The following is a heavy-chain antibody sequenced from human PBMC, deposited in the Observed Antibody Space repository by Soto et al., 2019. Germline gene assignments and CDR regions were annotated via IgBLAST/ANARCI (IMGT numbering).Heavy chain of an antibody. CDR3: LCDCSSGGCVWGYGIDV. J-gene: IGHJ6*02. V-gene: IGHV4-4*07. Sequence: NPSETLSLTSTVCGDSIRISYGGWFRQPDEKGLGWIGRIYSRGSTDYNASLKSRVSMPVDSSNNQFLLRRTPVAPPAPAVYSCLCDCSSGGCVWGYGIDVWGQGTMVTVSS. CDR1: GDSIRISY. D-gene: IGHD2-15*01. CDR2: IYSRGST.